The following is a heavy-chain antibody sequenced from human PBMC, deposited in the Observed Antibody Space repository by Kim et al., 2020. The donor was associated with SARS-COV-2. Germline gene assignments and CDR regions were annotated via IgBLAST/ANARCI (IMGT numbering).Heavy chain of an antibody. V-gene: IGHV1-18*01. CDR3: ARDRVVKYDSSGYYPDAFDI. CDR2: ISAYNGNT. Sequence: ASVKVSCKASGYTFTSYGISWVRQAPGQGLEWMGWISAYNGNTNYAQKLQGRVTMTTDTSTSTAYMELRSLRSDDTAVYYCARDRVVKYDSSGYYPDAFDIWGQGTMVTVSS. CDR1: GYTFTSYG. J-gene: IGHJ3*02. D-gene: IGHD3-22*01.